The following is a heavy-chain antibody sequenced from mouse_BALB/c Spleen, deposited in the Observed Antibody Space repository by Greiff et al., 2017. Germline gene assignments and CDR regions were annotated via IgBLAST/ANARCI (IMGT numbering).Heavy chain of an antibody. CDR3: ARVGYYDYDVGFAY. CDR2: ISSGGSYT. Sequence: EVKLVESGGGLVKPGGSLKLSCAASGFTFSSYAMSWVRQSPEKRLEWVAEISSGGSYTYYPDTVTGRFTISRDNAKNTLYLEMSSLRSEDTAMYYCARVGYYDYDVGFAYWGQGTLVTVSA. D-gene: IGHD2-4*01. CDR1: GFTFSSYA. J-gene: IGHJ3*01. V-gene: IGHV5-9-4*01.